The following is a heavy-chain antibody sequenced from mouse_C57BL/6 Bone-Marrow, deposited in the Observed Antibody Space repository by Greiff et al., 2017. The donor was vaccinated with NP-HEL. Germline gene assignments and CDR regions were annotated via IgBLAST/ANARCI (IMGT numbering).Heavy chain of an antibody. D-gene: IGHD1-1*01. CDR2: INPNNGGT. J-gene: IGHJ3*01. CDR3: ARSEDYLAWFAY. CDR1: GYTFTDYY. Sequence: VQLQQSGPELVKPGASVKISCKASGYTFTDYYMNWVKQSHGKSLEWIGDINPNNGGTSYNQKFKGKATLTVDKSSSTAYMELRSLTSEDSAVYYCARSEDYLAWFAYWGQGTLVTVSA. V-gene: IGHV1-26*01.